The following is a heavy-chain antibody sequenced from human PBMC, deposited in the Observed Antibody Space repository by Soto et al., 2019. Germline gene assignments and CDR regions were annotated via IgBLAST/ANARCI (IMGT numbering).Heavy chain of an antibody. V-gene: IGHV6-1*01. D-gene: IGHD2-2*01. Sequence: PSQTLSLTCXISGDSVSSNSAAWNWIRQSPSRGLEWLGRTYYRSKWYNDYAVSVKSRITINPDTSKNQFSLQLNSVTPEDTAVYYCAGGTHIVVVPAAILGGGMDVWGQGTTVTVSS. CDR3: AGGTHIVVVPAAILGGGMDV. CDR1: GDSVSSNSAA. CDR2: TYYRSKWYN. J-gene: IGHJ6*02.